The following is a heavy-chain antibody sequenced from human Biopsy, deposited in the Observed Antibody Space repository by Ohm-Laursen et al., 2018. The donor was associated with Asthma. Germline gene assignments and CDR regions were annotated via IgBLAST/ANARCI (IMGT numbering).Heavy chain of an antibody. Sequence: SLRLSCAASGFMFRSFGMHWVRQAPGKGLEWVALMSYDGSIKDYADSVKGRFTISRDNSMNTLYLHMNGLRVEDTAVYYCARGLDYSGRSGFDYWGQGTLVTVSS. CDR3: ARGLDYSGRSGFDY. J-gene: IGHJ4*02. D-gene: IGHD3-10*01. V-gene: IGHV3-30*03. CDR1: GFMFRSFG. CDR2: MSYDGSIK.